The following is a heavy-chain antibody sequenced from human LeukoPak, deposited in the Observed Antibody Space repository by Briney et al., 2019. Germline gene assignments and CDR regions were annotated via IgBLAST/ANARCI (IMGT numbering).Heavy chain of an antibody. CDR2: IKPDGSSM. CDR3: ATFYGGSTDY. D-gene: IGHD4/OR15-4a*01. V-gene: IGHV3-74*01. J-gene: IGHJ4*02. CDR1: GFTFSSYW. Sequence: GGSLRLSCAASGFTFSSYWMNWVRQAPGKGLVWVSRIKPDGSSMSYADSVQGRFTISRDNAKNTLYLQMNSLRAEDTAVYYCATFYGGSTDYWGQGTLVTVSS.